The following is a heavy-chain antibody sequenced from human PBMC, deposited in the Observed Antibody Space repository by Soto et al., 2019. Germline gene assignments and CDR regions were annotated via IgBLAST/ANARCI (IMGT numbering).Heavy chain of an antibody. J-gene: IGHJ4*02. D-gene: IGHD3-3*01. CDR2: INPSGGST. Sequence: ASVKVSCKASGYTFTSDYMHWVRQAPGQRLEWMGMINPSGGSTSYAQKFQERVTMTRDMSTSTAYMELTSLRSEDTAVYYCAADNDFWSGHYSFDYWGQGALVTVSS. CDR1: GYTFTSDY. CDR3: AADNDFWSGHYSFDY. V-gene: IGHV1-46*01.